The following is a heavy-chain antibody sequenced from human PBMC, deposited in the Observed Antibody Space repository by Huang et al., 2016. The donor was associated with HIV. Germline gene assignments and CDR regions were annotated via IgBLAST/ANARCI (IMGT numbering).Heavy chain of an antibody. CDR3: ARPLLGYSNGYYFDN. D-gene: IGHD5-18*01. CDR2: IFPVYSYT. V-gene: IGHV5-51*03. CDR1: GYRFTNYW. J-gene: IGHJ4*02. Sequence: EVQLVQSGAVVKKPGESLKISCKGSGYRFTNYWSGWVRQMPGKGLEWMGIIFPVYSYTKYSPSFQGQVTISADKSVSTAYLQGSRLKASDSAVYYCARPLLGYSNGYYFDNWGQGTLVTVSS.